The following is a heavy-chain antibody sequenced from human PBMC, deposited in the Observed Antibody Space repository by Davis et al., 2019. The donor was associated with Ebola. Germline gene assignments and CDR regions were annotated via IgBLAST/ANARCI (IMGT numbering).Heavy chain of an antibody. CDR3: AKARSSWTPFDY. Sequence: GESLKISCAASGFSFSAFGMHWVRQAPGKGLEWVALIWYDGTKQYYADSVKGRFTISRDNSKNTLYLQMNSLRVDDTAVYYCAKARSSWTPFDYWGQGTLVTVSS. D-gene: IGHD6-13*01. V-gene: IGHV3-33*06. J-gene: IGHJ4*02. CDR2: IWYDGTKQ. CDR1: GFSFSAFG.